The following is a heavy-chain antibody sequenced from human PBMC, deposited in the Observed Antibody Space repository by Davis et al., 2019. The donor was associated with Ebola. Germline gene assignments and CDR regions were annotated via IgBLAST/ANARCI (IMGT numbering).Heavy chain of an antibody. D-gene: IGHD4-17*01. Sequence: GGSLRLSCAASGFNFNTYGMHWVRQAPGKGLEWVAVISNDGKKTHYGDSVKGRFTISRDNSKNSLYLQMNSLRAEDTAVYYPVTTGFDYWGQGTLVTVSS. CDR2: ISNDGKKT. V-gene: IGHV3-30*03. CDR3: VTTGFDY. CDR1: GFNFNTYG. J-gene: IGHJ4*02.